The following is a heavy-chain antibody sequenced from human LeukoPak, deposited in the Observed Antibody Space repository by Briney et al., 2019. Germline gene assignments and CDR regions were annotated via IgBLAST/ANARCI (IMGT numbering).Heavy chain of an antibody. V-gene: IGHV3-15*01. CDR1: GFTFSNAW. CDR3: TPTGQYYYDSSGHYYVDY. J-gene: IGHJ4*02. Sequence: PGGSLRLSCAASGFTFSNAWMSWVRQAPGKGLEWVGRIKSKTDGGTTDYAAPVKGRFTISRDDSKNTLYLQMNSLKTEDTAVYYCTPTGQYYYDSSGHYYVDYWGQGTLVTVSS. D-gene: IGHD3-22*01. CDR2: IKSKTDGGTT.